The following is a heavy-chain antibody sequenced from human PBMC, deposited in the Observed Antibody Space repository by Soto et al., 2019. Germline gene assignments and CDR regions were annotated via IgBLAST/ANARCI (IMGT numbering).Heavy chain of an antibody. CDR2: INPGGSIT. J-gene: IGHJ4*02. V-gene: IGHV3-74*01. CDR1: GFTFSSYW. CDR3: ARVPTGKYGVWNY. D-gene: IGHD2-8*01. Sequence: SLRRSCAASGFTFSSYWMHWVRQAPGKGLVWVSRINPGGSITAYADSVKGRFTISRDNAKNTLYLQMNSLRGDDTAVYYCARVPTGKYGVWNYWGQGTLVTVSS.